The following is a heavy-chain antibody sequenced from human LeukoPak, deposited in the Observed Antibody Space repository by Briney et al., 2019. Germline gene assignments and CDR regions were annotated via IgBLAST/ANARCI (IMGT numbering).Heavy chain of an antibody. V-gene: IGHV4-61*05. CDR3: ARAGVRGYSYGFVFDY. CDR1: GGSISSSSYY. D-gene: IGHD5-18*01. Sequence: SETLSLTCTVSGGSISSSSYYWGWIRQPPGKGLEWIGYIYYSGSTNYNPSLKSRVTISVDTSKNQFSLKLSSVTAADTAVYYCARAGVRGYSYGFVFDYWGQGTLVTVSS. J-gene: IGHJ4*02. CDR2: IYYSGST.